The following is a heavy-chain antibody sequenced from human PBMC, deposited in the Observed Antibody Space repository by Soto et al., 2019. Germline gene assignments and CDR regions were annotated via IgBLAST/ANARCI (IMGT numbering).Heavy chain of an antibody. CDR1: GFTLGNYW. D-gene: IGHD1-1*01. Sequence: EVQLVESGGGLVQSGGSLRLSCAASGFTLGNYWMHWVRQAPGKGLVWVSRINDYGTTINYAESVEGRIIISRDDAKSEVLLQMNNLRAEDSAVNFFARGGLEPFDYWGQGALVTVSS. J-gene: IGHJ4*02. CDR3: ARGGLEPFDY. V-gene: IGHV3-74*01. CDR2: INDYGTTI.